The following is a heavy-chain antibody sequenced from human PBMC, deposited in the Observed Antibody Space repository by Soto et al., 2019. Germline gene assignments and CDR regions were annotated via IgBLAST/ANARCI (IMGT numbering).Heavy chain of an antibody. CDR3: ARRIEMTTMKTGMDV. J-gene: IGHJ6*02. CDR1: GYSITSGHY. CDR2: IHHSGST. V-gene: IGHV4-38-2*01. Sequence: SETLSLTCDVSGYSITSGHYWGWIRQPPGKGLEWIGIIHHSGSTYYNPPLKSRVTISIDTSRNRFSLKLISVTAADTAVYYCARRIEMTTMKTGMDVWGQGTTVTVSS.